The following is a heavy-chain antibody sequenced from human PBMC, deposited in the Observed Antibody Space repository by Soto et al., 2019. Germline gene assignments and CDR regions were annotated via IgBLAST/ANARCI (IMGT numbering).Heavy chain of an antibody. Sequence: GGSLKISCKGSGYSFTSYWIGWVRQMPGKGLEWMGIIYPGDSDTRYSPSFQGQVTISADKSISTAYLQWSSLKASDTAMYYCARPMTTENDAFDIWGQGTMVTVSS. J-gene: IGHJ3*02. V-gene: IGHV5-51*01. CDR2: IYPGDSDT. D-gene: IGHD4-17*01. CDR3: ARPMTTENDAFDI. CDR1: GYSFTSYW.